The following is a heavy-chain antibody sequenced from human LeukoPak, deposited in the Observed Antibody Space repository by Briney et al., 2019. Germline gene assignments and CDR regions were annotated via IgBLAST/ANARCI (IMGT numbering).Heavy chain of an antibody. J-gene: IGHJ4*02. D-gene: IGHD6-13*01. Sequence: SETLSLTCTVSGGSISSYYWSWIRQPPGKGLEWIGYIYDSGSTDYNPSLKSRVTISVDTSKNQFSLKLSSVTAADTAVYYCAKYNSSSWYYFDYWGQGTLVTVSS. CDR2: IYDSGST. V-gene: IGHV4-59*01. CDR1: GGSISSYY. CDR3: AKYNSSSWYYFDY.